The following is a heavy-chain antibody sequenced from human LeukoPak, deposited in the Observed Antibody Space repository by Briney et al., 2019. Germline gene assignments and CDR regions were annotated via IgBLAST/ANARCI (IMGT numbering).Heavy chain of an antibody. CDR3: ARSLTMVRAYDY. Sequence: PGGSLRLSCAASGFTFSSYGMHWVHQAPGKGLEWVTFTQYDGSNKYYADSVKGRFTISRDNSKNTVYLQMNSLRTEDTAVYYCARSLTMVRAYDYWGQGTLVTVSS. CDR1: GFTFSSYG. D-gene: IGHD3-10*01. V-gene: IGHV3-30*02. J-gene: IGHJ4*02. CDR2: TQYDGSNK.